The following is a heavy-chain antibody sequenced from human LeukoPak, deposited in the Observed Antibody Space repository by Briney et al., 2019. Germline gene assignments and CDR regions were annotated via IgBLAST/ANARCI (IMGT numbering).Heavy chain of an antibody. V-gene: IGHV6-1*01. CDR1: GDIVSSNSVT. CDR3: AKLTIVVVITPGEGGYFDY. J-gene: IGHJ4*02. Sequence: SQTLSLTCVISGDIVSSNSVTWNWVRQSPSRGLEWLGRTYYRSKWYNDYAESLKGPITVTPDTSKNQFSLQLNSVTPEDTAVYYCAKLTIVVVITPGEGGYFDYWGQGTLVTVSS. CDR2: TYYRSKWYN. D-gene: IGHD3-22*01.